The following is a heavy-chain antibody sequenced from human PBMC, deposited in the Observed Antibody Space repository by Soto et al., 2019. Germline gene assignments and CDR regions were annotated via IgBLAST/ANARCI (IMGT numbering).Heavy chain of an antibody. CDR1: GVTSSGYG. Sequence: RHWYAAAGVTSSGYGVRRVRKEPGKGLEWVPVISYDGSNKHYADSVKGRFTISRDNSKNTLYLQMNSVRAEDTAVYYWEKDDGYSSGSNWFDPLGQGSLVTV. CDR2: ISYDGSNK. V-gene: IGHV3-30*18. CDR3: EKDDGYSSGSNWFDP. D-gene: IGHD6-19*01. J-gene: IGHJ5*02.